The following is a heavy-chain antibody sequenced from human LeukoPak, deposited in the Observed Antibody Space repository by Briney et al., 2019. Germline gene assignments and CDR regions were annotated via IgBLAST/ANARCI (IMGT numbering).Heavy chain of an antibody. Sequence: PGGSLRLSCAASGFTLNIYAMNWVRQASGKGLEWVSTISGSGSSTYCADSVKGRFTISRDNSKNTLYLQMNSLRAEDTAVYFCTKDQHGYDKPIDYWGQGTLVTVSS. V-gene: IGHV3-23*01. J-gene: IGHJ4*02. D-gene: IGHD5-12*01. CDR3: TKDQHGYDKPIDY. CDR1: GFTLNIYA. CDR2: ISGSGSST.